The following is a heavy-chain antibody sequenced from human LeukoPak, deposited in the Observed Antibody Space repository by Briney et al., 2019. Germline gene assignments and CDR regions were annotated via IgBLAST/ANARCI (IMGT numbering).Heavy chain of an antibody. V-gene: IGHV4-31*11. D-gene: IGHD3-10*01. CDR1: GGSIRNSSFY. CDR3: ARGYRITMVRGVPWFDP. Sequence: SETLSLTCAVSGGSIRNSSFYWGWIRQHPGKGLEWIGYIYYSGSTYYNPSLKSRVTISVDTSKNQFSLKLSSVTAADTAVYYCARGYRITMVRGVPWFDPWGQGTLVTVSS. CDR2: IYYSGST. J-gene: IGHJ5*02.